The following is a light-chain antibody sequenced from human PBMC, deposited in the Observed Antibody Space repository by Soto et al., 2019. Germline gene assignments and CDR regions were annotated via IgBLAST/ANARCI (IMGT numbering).Light chain of an antibody. Sequence: DIQMTQSPSSLSASVGDRVTITCQASQDISNYLNWYQQKPGKAPKLLIYDASNLETGVPSRFSGSGSGIDFTFTISSLQPEDIATYCCQPYDNLPFGGGPKVDIK. CDR2: DAS. CDR3: QPYDNLP. J-gene: IGKJ4*01. CDR1: QDISNY. V-gene: IGKV1-33*01.